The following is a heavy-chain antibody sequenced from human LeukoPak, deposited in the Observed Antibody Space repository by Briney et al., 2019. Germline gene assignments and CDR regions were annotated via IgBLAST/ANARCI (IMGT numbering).Heavy chain of an antibody. CDR1: GYTFTSYY. J-gene: IGHJ3*02. D-gene: IGHD3-9*01. V-gene: IGHV1-46*01. CDR3: ARYASLRYFDWLPGNGAFDI. CDR2: INPSGGST. Sequence: GASVKVSCKASGYTFTSYYMHWVRQAPGQGLEWMGIINPSGGSTSYAQKFQGRVTMTRDTSTSTVYMELSSLRSEDTAVYYCARYASLRYFDWLPGNGAFDIWGQGTMVTVPS.